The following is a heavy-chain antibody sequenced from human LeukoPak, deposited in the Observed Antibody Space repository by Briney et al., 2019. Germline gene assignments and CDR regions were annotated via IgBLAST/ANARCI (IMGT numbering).Heavy chain of an antibody. V-gene: IGHV1-18*01. D-gene: IGHD3-10*01. Sequence: ASVKVSCKASGYTFTGYGISWVRQAPGQGLEWMGWISAYNGNTNYAQKLQGRVTMTTDTSTSTAYMELRSLRSDDTAVYYCARVGGYYYGSGSQDYWGQGTLVTVSS. J-gene: IGHJ4*02. CDR3: ARVGGYYYGSGSQDY. CDR2: ISAYNGNT. CDR1: GYTFTGYG.